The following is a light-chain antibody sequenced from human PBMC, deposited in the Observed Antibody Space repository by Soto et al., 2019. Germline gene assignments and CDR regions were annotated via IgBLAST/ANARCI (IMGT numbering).Light chain of an antibody. CDR1: SSNIGANYD. CDR3: QSYDSSLSGYV. J-gene: IGLJ1*01. V-gene: IGLV1-40*01. Sequence: QSVLTQPPSVSGAPGQRVTISCTGSSSNIGANYDVHWYQHLPGTAPKLLIYTNSNRPSGVPDRFSGSKSGTSASLAITGVQAEDEADYYCQSYDSSLSGYVVGTGTKVTVL. CDR2: TNS.